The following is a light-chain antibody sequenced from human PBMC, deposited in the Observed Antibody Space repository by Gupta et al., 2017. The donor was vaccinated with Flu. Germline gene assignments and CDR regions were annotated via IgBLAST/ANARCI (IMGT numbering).Light chain of an antibody. J-gene: IGKJ1*01. V-gene: IGKV1-12*01. CDR2: AAS. Sequence: PFSVSAFAGDTVSISILATGNINKWLAWYQQKPGTAPRLLVYAASSLQSGVPARFSGTGSGTDFTLTISSLQPEDSATYFCQQVHSFPQTFGQGTKVEV. CDR3: QQVHSFPQT. CDR1: GNINKW.